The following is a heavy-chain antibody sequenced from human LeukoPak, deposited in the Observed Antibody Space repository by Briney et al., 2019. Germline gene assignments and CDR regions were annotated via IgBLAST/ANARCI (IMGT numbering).Heavy chain of an antibody. D-gene: IGHD1-14*01. CDR3: ARLTGKHFDY. Sequence: GGSLKLSFASSGFTISNYGMHGGRPAPGKGLEGVAFIRCDGRNEYYAACGKGRFTMSRDNSKGTLYLQMNSLRAEDTAVYYCARLTGKHFDYWGQGTLVTVSS. V-gene: IGHV3-30*02. CDR2: IRCDGRNE. J-gene: IGHJ4*02. CDR1: GFTISNYG.